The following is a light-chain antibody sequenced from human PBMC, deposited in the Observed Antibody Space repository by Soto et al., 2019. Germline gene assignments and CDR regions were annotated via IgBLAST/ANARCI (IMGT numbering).Light chain of an antibody. V-gene: IGLV2-11*01. CDR3: CSYAGSYTWV. Sequence: QSALTQPRSASGSPGQSVTISCTGTSSDVGGYNYVSWYQQHPGKAPKLMFYDVSERPSGVPDRISGSKSGNTASLTISGLQAEDEADYYCCSYAGSYTWVFGGGTKVTVL. CDR1: SSDVGGYNY. J-gene: IGLJ3*02. CDR2: DVS.